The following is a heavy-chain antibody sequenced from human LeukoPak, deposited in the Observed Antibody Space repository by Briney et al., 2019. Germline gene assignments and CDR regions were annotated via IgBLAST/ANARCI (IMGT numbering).Heavy chain of an antibody. CDR3: ARDLDSTLPRDY. Sequence: ASVKVSCKASGYAFTGYYMHWVRQAPGQRLEWMGWINPNSGGTNYAQKFQGRVTMTRDTSISTAYMELSRLRSDDTAVYYCARDLDSTLPRDYWGQGTLVTVSS. CDR1: GYAFTGYY. CDR2: INPNSGGT. J-gene: IGHJ4*02. D-gene: IGHD2-2*01. V-gene: IGHV1-2*02.